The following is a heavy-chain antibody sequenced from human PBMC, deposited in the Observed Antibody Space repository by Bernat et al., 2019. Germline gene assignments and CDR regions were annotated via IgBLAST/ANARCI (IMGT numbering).Heavy chain of an antibody. J-gene: IGHJ6*03. CDR3: ARGKVYYYYMDV. V-gene: IGHV3-33*01. CDR1: GFTFSSYC. CDR2: ICYDGSNK. Sequence: QVQLVESGGGVVKPGRSLRLSCAASGFTFSSYCMHWVRQAPGKGLEWVAFICYDGSNKYYADSVKGRFTISRDNSKNTLYLQMNSLRAEDTAVYYCARGKVYYYYMDVWGKGTTVTVSS.